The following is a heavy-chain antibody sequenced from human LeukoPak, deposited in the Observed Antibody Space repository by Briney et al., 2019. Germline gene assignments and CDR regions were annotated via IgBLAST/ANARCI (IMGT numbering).Heavy chain of an antibody. CDR3: AKDRAAASERVDY. Sequence: GGSLRHSWAASGFTFSSYAMSWVRQAPGKGLEWVSAISGSGGSTYYADSVKGRFTISRDNSKNTLHLQMNSLRAEDTAVYYCAKDRAAASERVDYWGQGTLVTVSS. J-gene: IGHJ4*02. V-gene: IGHV3-23*01. CDR1: GFTFSSYA. D-gene: IGHD6-13*01. CDR2: ISGSGGST.